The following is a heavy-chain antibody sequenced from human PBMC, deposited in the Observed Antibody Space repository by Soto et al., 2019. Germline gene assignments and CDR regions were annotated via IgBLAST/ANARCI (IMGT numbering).Heavy chain of an antibody. CDR1: GFTFSSYG. V-gene: IGHV3-30*18. CDR2: ISYDGSNK. D-gene: IGHD3-9*01. CDR3: AKELYYDILTGYYNDAFDI. Sequence: GGSLRLSCAASGFTFSSYGMHWVRQAPGKGLEWVAVISYDGSNKYYADSVKGRFTISRDNSKNTLYLQMNSLRAEDTAVYYCAKELYYDILTGYYNDAFDIWGQGTMVTVSS. J-gene: IGHJ3*02.